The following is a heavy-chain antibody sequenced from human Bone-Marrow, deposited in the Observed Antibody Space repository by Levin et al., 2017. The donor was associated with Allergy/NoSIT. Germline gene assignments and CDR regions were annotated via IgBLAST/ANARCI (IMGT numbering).Heavy chain of an antibody. J-gene: IGHJ6*02. D-gene: IGHD1/OR15-1a*01. V-gene: IGHV3-11*01. Sequence: GGSLRLSCAASGFTLSDYYMSWIRQAPGKGLEWVSYISSRGTTMYLADSVKGRFTISRDNAKNSLSLQMNSLKADDTAVYYCARDMNKAQYNYGMDVWGQGTTVTVSS. CDR3: ARDMNKAQYNYGMDV. CDR1: GFTLSDYY. CDR2: ISSRGTTM.